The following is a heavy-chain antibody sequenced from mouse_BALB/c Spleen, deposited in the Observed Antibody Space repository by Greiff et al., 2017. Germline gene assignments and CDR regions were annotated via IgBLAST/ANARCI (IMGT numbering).Heavy chain of an antibody. J-gene: IGHJ4*01. V-gene: IGHV5-9-4*01. CDR3: ARWEVRRRAMDY. CDR2: ISSGGSYT. CDR1: GFTFSSYA. D-gene: IGHD2-14*01. Sequence: EVKLEESGGGLVKPGGSLKLSCAASGFTFSSYAMSWVRQSPEKRLEWVAEISSGGSYTYYPDTVTGRFTISRDNAKNTLYLEMSSLRSEDTAMYYCARWEVRRRAMDYWGQGTSVTVSS.